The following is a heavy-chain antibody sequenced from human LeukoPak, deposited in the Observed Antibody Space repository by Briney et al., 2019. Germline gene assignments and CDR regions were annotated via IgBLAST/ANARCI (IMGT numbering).Heavy chain of an antibody. CDR3: ARAMGAIYYFDY. J-gene: IGHJ4*02. Sequence: ASVKVSCKASGYTFTGYYMHWVRQAPGQGLEWMGWINPNSGGTNYAQKFQGRVTMTRDTSISTAYMELSRLRSDDTAVYYCARAMGAIYYFDYWGQGTLVTVSS. CDR1: GYTFTGYY. D-gene: IGHD1-26*01. CDR2: INPNSGGT. V-gene: IGHV1-2*02.